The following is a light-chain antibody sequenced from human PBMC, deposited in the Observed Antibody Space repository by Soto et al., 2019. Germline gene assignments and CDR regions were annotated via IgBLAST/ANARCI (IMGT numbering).Light chain of an antibody. CDR3: QSYDSSLSGVV. J-gene: IGLJ2*01. CDR2: DDI. CDR1: SSNIGARYD. V-gene: IGLV1-40*01. Sequence: QSVLTHPPSVSGAPGQRVTISCTGSSSNIGARYDVHWYQQLPGTAPKLLIYDDINRPSGVPDRFSGSKSGTSASLAITGLQAEDEAEYYCQSYDSSLSGVVFGGGTKLTVL.